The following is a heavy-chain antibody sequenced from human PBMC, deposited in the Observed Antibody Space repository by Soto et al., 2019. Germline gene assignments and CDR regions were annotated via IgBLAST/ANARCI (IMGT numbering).Heavy chain of an antibody. Sequence: ASLKVSCKASGYSFIIYAMHWVRQAPGQSLEWMGWINAGNGNTKYSQKFQGRVTITRDTSASTAHMELSSLTSEDTAVFYGARGYSYGKFTATFDYWGQGTVVTVSS. V-gene: IGHV1-3*01. CDR3: ARGYSYGKFTATFDY. D-gene: IGHD5-18*01. J-gene: IGHJ4*02. CDR2: INAGNGNT. CDR1: GYSFIIYA.